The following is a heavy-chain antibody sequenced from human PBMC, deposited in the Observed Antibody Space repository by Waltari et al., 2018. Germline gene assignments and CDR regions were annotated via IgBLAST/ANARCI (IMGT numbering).Heavy chain of an antibody. CDR1: GGSISSGSYY. Sequence: QVQLQESGPGLVKPSQTLSLTCTVSGGSISSGSYYWSWIRQPAGKGLEWIGYIYTSGSTNYNPSLKSRVTISVDTSKNQFSLKLSSVTAADTAVYYCARGGAIGLFDYWGQGTLVTVSS. CDR2: IYTSGST. J-gene: IGHJ4*02. D-gene: IGHD3-16*02. CDR3: ARGGAIGLFDY. V-gene: IGHV4-61*09.